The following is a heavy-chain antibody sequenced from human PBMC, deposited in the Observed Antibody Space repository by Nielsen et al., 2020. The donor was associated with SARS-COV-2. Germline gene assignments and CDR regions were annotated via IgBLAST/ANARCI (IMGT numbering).Heavy chain of an antibody. CDR3: ARVRSSSSVYYYYYMDV. V-gene: IGHV4-31*03. CDR1: GGSISRGGYY. J-gene: IGHJ6*03. D-gene: IGHD6-6*01. CDR2: IYYSGST. Sequence: SETLSLTCTVSGGSISRGGYYWSWIRQHPGKGLEWIGYIYYSGSTYYNPSLKSRVTISVDTSKNQFSLKLSSVTAADTAVYYCARVRSSSSVYYYYYMDVWGKGTTVTVSS.